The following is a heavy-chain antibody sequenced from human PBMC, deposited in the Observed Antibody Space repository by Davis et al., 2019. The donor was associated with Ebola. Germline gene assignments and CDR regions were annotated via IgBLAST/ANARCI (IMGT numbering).Heavy chain of an antibody. CDR3: ARPFVSHSYGEFEY. V-gene: IGHV3-21*01. CDR2: ISSSSSYI. CDR1: GFTFSSYS. D-gene: IGHD3-16*01. Sequence: GESLKISCAASGFTFSSYSMNWVRQAPGKGLEWVSSISSSSSYICYADSVKGRFTISRDNAKNSLYLQMNSLRAEDTAVYYCARPFVSHSYGEFEYWGQGTLVTVSS. J-gene: IGHJ4*02.